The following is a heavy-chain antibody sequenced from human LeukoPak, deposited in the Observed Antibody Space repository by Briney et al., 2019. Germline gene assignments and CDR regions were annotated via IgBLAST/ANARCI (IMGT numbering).Heavy chain of an antibody. Sequence: SETLSLTCVVSGGSISSGGYSWSWIRQPPGKRLEWIGYIYHSGSTYYNPSLKSRVTISVDRSKNQFSLKLSSVTAADTAVYYCARGTIAVAGTCGYWGQGTLVTVSS. D-gene: IGHD6-19*01. J-gene: IGHJ4*02. V-gene: IGHV4-30-2*01. CDR3: ARGTIAVAGTCGY. CDR1: GGSISSGGYS. CDR2: IYHSGST.